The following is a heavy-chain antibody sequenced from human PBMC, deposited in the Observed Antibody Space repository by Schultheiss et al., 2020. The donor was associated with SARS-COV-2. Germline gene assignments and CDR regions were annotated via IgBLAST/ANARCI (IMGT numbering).Heavy chain of an antibody. J-gene: IGHJ4*02. CDR2: ISGSGGST. Sequence: GGSLRLSCAASGFTFSSYSMNWVRQAPGKGLEWVSAISGSGGSTYYADSVKGRFTISRDNSKNTLYLQMNSLRAEDTAVYYCARAPLATVVTPVDYWGQGTLVTVSS. D-gene: IGHD4-23*01. CDR1: GFTFSSYS. CDR3: ARAPLATVVTPVDY. V-gene: IGHV3-23*01.